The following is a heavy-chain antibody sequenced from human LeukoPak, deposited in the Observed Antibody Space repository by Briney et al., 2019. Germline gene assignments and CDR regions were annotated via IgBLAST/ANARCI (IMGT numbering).Heavy chain of an antibody. CDR2: ISSTSSTI. CDR3: AKELANSSSWWETDY. J-gene: IGHJ4*02. D-gene: IGHD6-13*01. Sequence: GGSLRLSCAASGFSFSGYTMNWVRQASGKGLEWISYISSTSSTIYYAGSVKGRFTISRDNSKNTLYLQMNSLRAEDTAVYYCAKELANSSSWWETDYWGQGTLVTVSS. CDR1: GFSFSGYT. V-gene: IGHV3-48*01.